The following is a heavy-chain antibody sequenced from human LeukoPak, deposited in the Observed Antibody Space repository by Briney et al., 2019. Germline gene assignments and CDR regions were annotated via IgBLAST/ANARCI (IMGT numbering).Heavy chain of an antibody. CDR3: ARVDYDFWSGYRSYYFDY. Sequence: PSETLCLTCTVSGGSISSYYWSWIRQPAGKGLEWIGRIYTSGSTNYNPSLKSRVTMSGDTSKNQFSLKLSSVTAADTAVYYCARVDYDFWSGYRSYYFDYWGQGTLATVSS. D-gene: IGHD3-3*01. CDR1: GGSISSYY. CDR2: IYTSGST. J-gene: IGHJ4*02. V-gene: IGHV4-4*07.